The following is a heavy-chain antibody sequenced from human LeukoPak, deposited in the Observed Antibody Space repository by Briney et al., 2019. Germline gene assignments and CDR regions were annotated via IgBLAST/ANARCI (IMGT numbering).Heavy chain of an antibody. V-gene: IGHV3-21*01. CDR2: ISSSSSYI. CDR3: ASPVTTYYYYGMDV. D-gene: IGHD4-17*01. J-gene: IGHJ6*02. Sequence: PGGSLRLSCAASGFTFSSYTMNWVRQAPGKGLEWVSSISSSSSYIYYADSVKGRFTISRDNAKNSLYLQMNSLRAEDTAVYYCASPVTTYYYYGMDVWGQGTTVTVSS. CDR1: GFTFSSYT.